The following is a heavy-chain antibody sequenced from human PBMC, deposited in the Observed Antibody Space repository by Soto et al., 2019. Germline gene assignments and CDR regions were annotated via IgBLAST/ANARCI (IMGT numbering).Heavy chain of an antibody. CDR3: AKARYSSGWNYFDY. Sequence: EVQLLDSGGGLVQPGGSLRLSCVASGFTFSSFAMSWVRQAPGKGLEWVSAISGSGGSTYYADSVKGRFTISRDKSKNTLYLQMNSLRADDTAVYYCAKARYSSGWNYFDYWGQGTLVTVSS. D-gene: IGHD6-19*01. CDR2: ISGSGGST. V-gene: IGHV3-23*01. CDR1: GFTFSSFA. J-gene: IGHJ4*02.